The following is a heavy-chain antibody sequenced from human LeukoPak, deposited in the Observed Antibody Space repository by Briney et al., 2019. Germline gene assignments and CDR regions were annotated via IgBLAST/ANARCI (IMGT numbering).Heavy chain of an antibody. Sequence: GGSLRLSCAASGFTFSGYAMSWVRLAPGEGLEWVSAITAGGDSTYYAESVKGRFTISRDNVKNMVFLQMSTLRAEDTAIYYCAKSHASIWNVYDYWGQGTLVTVSS. V-gene: IGHV3-23*01. CDR1: GFTFSGYA. CDR2: ITAGGDST. D-gene: IGHD6-13*01. J-gene: IGHJ4*02. CDR3: AKSHASIWNVYDY.